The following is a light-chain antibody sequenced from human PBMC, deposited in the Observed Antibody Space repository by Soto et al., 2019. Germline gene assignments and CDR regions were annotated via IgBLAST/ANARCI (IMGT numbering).Light chain of an antibody. CDR3: QQYGSSTGT. CDR2: GAS. J-gene: IGKJ1*01. CDR1: QSVTSNY. Sequence: EIVITQSPATLSVSPGERAALSCRASQSVTSNYLAWYQQKPGQAPRPLLFGASIRETGIPDMFSGSGSGTDFTLTIRRLESEDFAVYYCQQYGSSTGTFGQGTKVDIK. V-gene: IGKV3-20*01.